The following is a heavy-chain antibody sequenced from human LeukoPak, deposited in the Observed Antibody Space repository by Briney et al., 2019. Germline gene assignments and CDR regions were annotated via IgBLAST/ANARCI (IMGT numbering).Heavy chain of an antibody. CDR1: GGTFSSYA. D-gene: IGHD3-10*01. Sequence: SVKVSCKASGGTFSSYAISWVRQAPGQGLEWMGRIIPICGTANYAQKFQGRVTITTDESTSTAYMELSSLRSVDTAVYYCARLSMVRGVLDYWGQGTLVTVSS. J-gene: IGHJ4*02. CDR3: ARLSMVRGVLDY. CDR2: IIPICGTA. V-gene: IGHV1-69*05.